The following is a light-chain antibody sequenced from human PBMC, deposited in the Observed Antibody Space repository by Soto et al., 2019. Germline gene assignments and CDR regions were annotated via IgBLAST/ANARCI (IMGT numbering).Light chain of an antibody. V-gene: IGKV2-28*01. CDR2: LAS. CDR1: QSLLYSNGNNY. J-gene: IGKJ2*01. CDR3: MQPLQTPYT. Sequence: DIVMTQSPLSLPVTPGEPASISCRSSQSLLYSNGNNYLDWYLQKPGQSPQLLIYLASSRASGVPDRFSGSGSGTDFTLKISREEAEDIGVYYCMQPLQTPYTFGQGTKLEIK.